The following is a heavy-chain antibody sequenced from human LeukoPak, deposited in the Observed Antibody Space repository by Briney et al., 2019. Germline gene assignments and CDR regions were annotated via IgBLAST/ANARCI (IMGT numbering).Heavy chain of an antibody. J-gene: IGHJ5*02. CDR2: INHSGST. Sequence: SETLSLNCDVSGGSISSTLYYWAWIRQPPGKGLEWIGEINHSGSTNYNPSLKSRVTISVDTSKKQFSLKLSSVAAADTAVYYCARGRSHREYNWFDPWGQGTLVTVSS. CDR3: ARGRSHREYNWFDP. D-gene: IGHD1-14*01. CDR1: GGSISSTLYY. V-gene: IGHV4-39*07.